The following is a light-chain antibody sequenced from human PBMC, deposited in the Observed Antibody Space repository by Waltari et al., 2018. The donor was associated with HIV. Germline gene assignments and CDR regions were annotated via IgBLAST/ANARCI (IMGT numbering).Light chain of an antibody. Sequence: VSGSPGQSITISCTGTSSDVGSYNLVSWYQQHPGKAPKLMIYEVSKRPSGVSNRFSGSKSGNTASLTISGLQAEDEADYYCCSYAGSSTPVFGGGTKLTVL. CDR1: SSDVGSYNL. V-gene: IGLV2-23*02. CDR2: EVS. CDR3: CSYAGSSTPV. J-gene: IGLJ2*01.